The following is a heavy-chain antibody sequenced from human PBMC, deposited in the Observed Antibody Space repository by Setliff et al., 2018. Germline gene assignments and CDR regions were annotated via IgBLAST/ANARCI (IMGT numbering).Heavy chain of an antibody. CDR3: ANYYYDSSGYDHGMDV. D-gene: IGHD3-22*01. CDR2: ISSSSSTI. J-gene: IGHJ6*02. Sequence: PGGSLRLSCAASGFTFSSYSMNWVRQAPGKGLEWVSYISSSSSTIYYADSVKGRFTISRDNAKNSLYLQMNSLRAEDTAVYYCANYYYDSSGYDHGMDVWGQGTTVT. CDR1: GFTFSSYS. V-gene: IGHV3-48*04.